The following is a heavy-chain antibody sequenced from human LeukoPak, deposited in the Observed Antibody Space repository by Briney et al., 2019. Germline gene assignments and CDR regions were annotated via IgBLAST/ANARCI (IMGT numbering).Heavy chain of an antibody. Sequence: GGSLRLSCAASGFTLSSYAMSWGRQAPGKGLEWVAVISYDGSNKYYADSVQGRFTISRDNSKNTLYLQMNSLRAEDTAVYYCARGGSSWDFAFDIWGQGTMVTVSS. D-gene: IGHD6-13*01. CDR3: ARGGSSWDFAFDI. CDR1: GFTLSSYA. J-gene: IGHJ3*02. CDR2: ISYDGSNK. V-gene: IGHV3-30*04.